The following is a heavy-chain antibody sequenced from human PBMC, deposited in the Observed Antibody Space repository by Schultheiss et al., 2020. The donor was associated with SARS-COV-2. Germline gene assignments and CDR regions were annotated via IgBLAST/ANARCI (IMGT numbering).Heavy chain of an antibody. J-gene: IGHJ6*02. CDR1: GFTFDSYG. CDR3: ARGHAPIFGVVYPGEYGMDV. V-gene: IGHV3-33*01. D-gene: IGHD3-3*01. Sequence: GGSLRLSCAASGFTFDSYGMHWVRQAPGKGLEWVAVIWFDGSEKYYADSVKGRFTISRDNSKNTVYLQMNSLRAEDTAVYYCARGHAPIFGVVYPGEYGMDVWGQGTTVTVS. CDR2: IWFDGSEK.